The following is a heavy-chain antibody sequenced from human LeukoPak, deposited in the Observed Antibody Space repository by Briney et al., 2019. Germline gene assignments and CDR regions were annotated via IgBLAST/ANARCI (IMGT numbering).Heavy chain of an antibody. CDR1: GFTFSSYG. CDR3: TRDVIRGTNLGY. D-gene: IGHD3-10*01. J-gene: IGHJ4*02. V-gene: IGHV3-33*01. Sequence: HPGGSLRLSCAASGFTFSSYGMHWVRQAPGKGLEWVAVIWYDGSNKYYPDSVQGRFTISRDNSKNTLYLQVNSLRAEDTAVYYCTRDVIRGTNLGYWGQGTLVTVSS. CDR2: IWYDGSNK.